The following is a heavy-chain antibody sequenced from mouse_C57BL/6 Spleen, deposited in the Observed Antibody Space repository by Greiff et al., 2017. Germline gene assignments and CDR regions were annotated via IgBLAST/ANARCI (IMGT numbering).Heavy chain of an antibody. CDR3: TPITTEYYAMDY. CDR2: IDPETGGT. D-gene: IGHD1-2*01. V-gene: IGHV1-15*01. CDR1: GYTFTDYE. J-gene: IGHJ4*01. Sequence: QVQLQQSGAELVRPGASVTLSCKASGYTFTDYEMHWVKQTPVHGLEWIGAIDPETGGTAYNQKFKGKAILTADKSSSTAYMELRSLTSEDSAVYYCTPITTEYYAMDYWGQGTSVTVSS.